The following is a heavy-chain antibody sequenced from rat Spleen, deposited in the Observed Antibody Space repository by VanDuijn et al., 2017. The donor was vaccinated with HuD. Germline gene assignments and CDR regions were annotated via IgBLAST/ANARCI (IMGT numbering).Heavy chain of an antibody. Sequence: EVQLQESGPGLVKPSQSLSLTCSVTGYSITSNYWGWIRKFPGNKMEWMGYISYSGSTSYNPSLKSRISITRDTSKNQFFLQLNSVTTEDTATYYCARSDVIPGMDYDGTYYWDYVMDAWGQGASVTVSS. CDR1: GYSITSNY. CDR2: ISYSGST. J-gene: IGHJ4*01. V-gene: IGHV3-1*01. D-gene: IGHD1-12*02. CDR3: ARSDVIPGMDYDGTYYWDYVMDA.